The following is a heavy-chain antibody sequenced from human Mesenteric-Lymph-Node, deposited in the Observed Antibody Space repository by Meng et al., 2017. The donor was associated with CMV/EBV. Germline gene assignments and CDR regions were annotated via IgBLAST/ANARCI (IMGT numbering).Heavy chain of an antibody. CDR2: IGGLGGST. Sequence: GESLKISCAASGFTFSNYAMNWVRQAPGKGLEWVSAIGGLGGSTYYADSVKGRFTISRDNSKNTLYLQMNSLRAEDTALYFCVKGVTVTTLDYWGRGTLVTVSS. CDR3: VKGVTVTTLDY. D-gene: IGHD4-17*01. J-gene: IGHJ4*02. V-gene: IGHV3-23*01. CDR1: GFTFSNYA.